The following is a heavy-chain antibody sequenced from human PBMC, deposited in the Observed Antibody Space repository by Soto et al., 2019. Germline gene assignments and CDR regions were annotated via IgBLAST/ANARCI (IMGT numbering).Heavy chain of an antibody. J-gene: IGHJ4*02. Sequence: QVQLVQSGAEVKKPGSSVKVSCKASGGTFGRHGVAWVRQAPGQGLEWMGGFIAMLGTPTYAKKVQGRATITADESLTSSYLDLRSMRSEDTAVYFCARGAMAKFDYWGQGTVVTVSS. CDR3: ARGAMAKFDY. CDR2: FIAMLGTP. D-gene: IGHD5-18*01. CDR1: GGTFGRHG. V-gene: IGHV1-69*01.